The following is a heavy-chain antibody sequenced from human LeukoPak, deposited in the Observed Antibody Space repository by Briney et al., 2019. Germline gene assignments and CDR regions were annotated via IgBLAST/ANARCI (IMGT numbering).Heavy chain of an antibody. CDR1: GGTFSSYA. CDR3: ARGSTYYYDSSGYDPDY. CDR2: ISAYNGNT. V-gene: IGHV1-18*01. J-gene: IGHJ4*02. Sequence: ASVKVSCKASGGTFSSYAISWVRQAPGQGLEWMGGISAYNGNTNYAQKLQGRVTMTTDTSTSTAYMELRSLRSDDTAVYYCARGSTYYYDSSGYDPDYWGQGTLVTVSS. D-gene: IGHD3-22*01.